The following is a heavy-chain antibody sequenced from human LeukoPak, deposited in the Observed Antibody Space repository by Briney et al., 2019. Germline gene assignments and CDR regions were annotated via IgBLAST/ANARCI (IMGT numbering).Heavy chain of an antibody. Sequence: SETPSLTCAVYGASYNAYYWSWIRQPPGKGLEWIGDIDHRGTATYNPSLKSRLTISADASKNQFSLKLNSVTDADTAVYYCAVGITILGVAASFDSWGQGNLVIVSS. D-gene: IGHD3-3*01. CDR1: GASYNAYY. J-gene: IGHJ4*02. CDR2: IDHRGTA. CDR3: AVGITILGVAASFDS. V-gene: IGHV4-34*01.